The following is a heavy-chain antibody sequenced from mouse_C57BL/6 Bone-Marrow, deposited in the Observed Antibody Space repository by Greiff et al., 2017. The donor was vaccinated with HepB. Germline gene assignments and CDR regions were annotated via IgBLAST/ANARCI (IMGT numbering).Heavy chain of an antibody. J-gene: IGHJ3*01. CDR3: ARDDYDPFAY. CDR1: GYAFSSYW. CDR2: IYPGDGDT. V-gene: IGHV1-80*01. D-gene: IGHD2-4*01. Sequence: VQLVESGAELVKPGASVKISCKASGYAFSSYWMNWVKQRPGKGLEWIGQIYPGDGDTNYNGKFKGKATLTADKSSSTAYMQLSSLTSEDSAVYFCARDDYDPFAYWGQGTLVTVSA.